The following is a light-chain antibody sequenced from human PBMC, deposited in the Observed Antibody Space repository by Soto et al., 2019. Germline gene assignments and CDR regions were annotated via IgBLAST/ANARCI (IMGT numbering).Light chain of an antibody. CDR1: SSDVGVYNY. CDR2: EVS. CDR3: SSYTTSSTLV. Sequence: QSALTQPASVSGSPGQSITISCSGTSSDVGVYNYVSWYQHHQGKAPKLMIFEVSNRPSGVSNRFSGSKSGNTASLTISGLQAEDEADYYCSSYTTSSTLVFGGGTKLTVL. V-gene: IGLV2-14*01. J-gene: IGLJ2*01.